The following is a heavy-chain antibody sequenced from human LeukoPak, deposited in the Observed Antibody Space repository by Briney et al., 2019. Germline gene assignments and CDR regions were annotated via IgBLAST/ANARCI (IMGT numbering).Heavy chain of an antibody. J-gene: IGHJ6*03. D-gene: IGHD1-26*01. V-gene: IGHV3-23*01. CDR3: AKSQRGYYPRRTYYYYMDV. CDR1: GFTFSSYP. CDR2: ISANSGAT. Sequence: QSGGSLRLSCAASGFTFSSYPMSWVRQAPGRGLEWVSVISANSGATYYADSVKGRFTISRDNSKKTLYLQLNSLRAEDTAVYYCAKSQRGYYPRRTYYYYMDVWGKGTTVTVSS.